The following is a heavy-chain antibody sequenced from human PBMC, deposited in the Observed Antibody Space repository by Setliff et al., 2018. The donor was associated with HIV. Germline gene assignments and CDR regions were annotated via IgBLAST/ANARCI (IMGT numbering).Heavy chain of an antibody. Sequence: SETLSLTCTVSGGSISSYYWSWIRQPAGKGLEWIGRIYTSGSTNYNPSLKSRVTMSVDTSKNQFSLKLSSVTAADTAVYYCARSSRVNCGGDCYLFDYWGQGTPVTVSS. CDR2: IYTSGST. CDR1: GGSISSYY. J-gene: IGHJ4*02. CDR3: ARSSRVNCGGDCYLFDY. V-gene: IGHV4-4*07. D-gene: IGHD2-21*02.